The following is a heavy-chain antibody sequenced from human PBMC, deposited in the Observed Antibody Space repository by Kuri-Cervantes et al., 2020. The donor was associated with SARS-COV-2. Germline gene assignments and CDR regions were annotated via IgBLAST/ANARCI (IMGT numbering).Heavy chain of an antibody. V-gene: IGHV4-38-2*02. Sequence: ESLKISCTVSGFSISSAYSWGWIRQSPGAGLEWIGNVSHSGSTYYNPSLNSRLTISLDTSKNQFSLKLTSVTAADTAVYYCARAESGYEYNSSGWSYWYFDLWGRGTLVTVSS. CDR2: VSHSGST. CDR1: GFSISSAYS. D-gene: IGHD6-19*01. J-gene: IGHJ2*01. CDR3: ARAESGYEYNSSGWSYWYFDL.